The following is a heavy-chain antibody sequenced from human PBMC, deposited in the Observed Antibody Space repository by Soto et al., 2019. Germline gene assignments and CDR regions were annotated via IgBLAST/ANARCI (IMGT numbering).Heavy chain of an antibody. D-gene: IGHD3-3*02. CDR2: VYYGGAIFYSGNI. CDR1: GDSISSSNSH. CDR3: VRYDRINMKPYTPEGFHI. Sequence: LSLTCTVSGDSISSSNSHWGWTRQPPGKGLEYIGSVYYGGAIFYSGNIYYNPSLKSRVTISVDTSKNQFSLRLSSVTAADTGVYYCVRYDRINMKPYTPEGFHIWGQGTMVTVSS. J-gene: IGHJ3*02. V-gene: IGHV4-39*01.